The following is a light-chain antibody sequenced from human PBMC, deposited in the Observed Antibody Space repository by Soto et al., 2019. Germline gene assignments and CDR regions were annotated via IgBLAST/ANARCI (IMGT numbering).Light chain of an antibody. CDR1: QTVSSN. V-gene: IGKV3-15*01. CDR2: GSF. CDR3: QQFNNLPYS. J-gene: IGKJ2*03. Sequence: EVVMTQSPATLSVSPGESATLSCRASQTVSSNLAWYQQKPGQAPRLLIDGSFTRATGVPARFSASRSGTEFTLTITSPQSEDFALDFCQQFNNLPYSFGQGTKREIK.